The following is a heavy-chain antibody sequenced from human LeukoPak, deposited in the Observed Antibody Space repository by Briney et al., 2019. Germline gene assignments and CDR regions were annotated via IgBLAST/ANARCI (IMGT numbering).Heavy chain of an antibody. Sequence: SVKVSCKASGGTFSSYAISWVRQAPGQGLEWMGRIIPILGIANYAQKFQGRVTITADKSTSTAYMELSSLRSEDTAVYYCARFDCSGGSCHHDAFDIWGQGTMVTVSS. CDR1: GGTFSSYA. D-gene: IGHD2-15*01. CDR2: IIPILGIA. J-gene: IGHJ3*02. CDR3: ARFDCSGGSCHHDAFDI. V-gene: IGHV1-69*04.